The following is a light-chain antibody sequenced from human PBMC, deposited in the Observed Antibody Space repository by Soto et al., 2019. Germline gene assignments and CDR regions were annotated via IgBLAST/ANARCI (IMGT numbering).Light chain of an antibody. CDR1: QSVISNY. V-gene: IGKV3-20*01. CDR3: QKYDSSPYD. Sequence: EGMLTQSPGTLSLSTGEGAILSCRSSQSVISNYLAWYQKKPGQAPRLLIYGASSRATGIPDRFSGSGSGTGFTLTISRVEPEDVAVYYCQKYDSSPYDFGQGTKLEI. J-gene: IGKJ2*01. CDR2: GAS.